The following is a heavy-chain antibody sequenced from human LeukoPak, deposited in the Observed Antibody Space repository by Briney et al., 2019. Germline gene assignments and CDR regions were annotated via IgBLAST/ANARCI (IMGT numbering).Heavy chain of an antibody. V-gene: IGHV3-74*01. CDR1: GFTFSDYW. CDR3: ARGYYDSSDYEYFHH. Sequence: GGSLRLSCAASGFTFSDYWMHWVRQAPGKGLVWVSRIKSDGGLTNYADSVKGRFTISRDNSRNSLYLQMNSLRAEDTAVYYCARGYYDSSDYEYFHHWGQGTLVTVSS. J-gene: IGHJ1*01. CDR2: IKSDGGLT. D-gene: IGHD3-22*01.